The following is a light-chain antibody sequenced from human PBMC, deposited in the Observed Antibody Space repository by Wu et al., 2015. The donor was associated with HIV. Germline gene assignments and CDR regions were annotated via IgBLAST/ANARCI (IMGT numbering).Light chain of an antibody. Sequence: EIVLTQSPGILSLAPGERATLSCRASQSVSNYLAWYQQKAGQAPRLLIYGASSRATGIPERFRGSGSGIDFTLTISRLEPEDSAVYYCHQYGSSGHRTFGQGTKVEIK. CDR3: HQYGSSGHRT. CDR1: QSVSNY. J-gene: IGKJ1*01. CDR2: GAS. V-gene: IGKV3-20*01.